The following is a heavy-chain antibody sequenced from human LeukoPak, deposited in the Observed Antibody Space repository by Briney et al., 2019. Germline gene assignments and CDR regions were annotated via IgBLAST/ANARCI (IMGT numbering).Heavy chain of an antibody. Sequence: GGSLRLSCAASGFTFSSYGMHWVRQAPGKGLEWVAVISYDGSNKYYADSVKGRFTISRDNSKNTLYLQMNSLRAEDMAVYYCAKGLQYCGGDCYSVYFQHWGQGTLVTVSS. V-gene: IGHV3-30*18. D-gene: IGHD2-21*02. J-gene: IGHJ1*01. CDR3: AKGLQYCGGDCYSVYFQH. CDR1: GFTFSSYG. CDR2: ISYDGSNK.